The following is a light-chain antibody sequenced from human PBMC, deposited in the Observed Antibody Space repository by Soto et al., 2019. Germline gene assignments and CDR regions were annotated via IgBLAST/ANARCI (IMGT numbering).Light chain of an antibody. J-gene: IGKJ2*01. V-gene: IGKV1-33*01. Sequence: DIQMTQSPSSLSASVGDRVTITCQASQDISNYLNWYQQKPGKAPKLLTYDASNLETGVPSRFSGSGSGTDFTFTISSLQPEDIITYYCQQYDNLPYTFGQGTKVDIK. CDR2: DAS. CDR1: QDISNY. CDR3: QQYDNLPYT.